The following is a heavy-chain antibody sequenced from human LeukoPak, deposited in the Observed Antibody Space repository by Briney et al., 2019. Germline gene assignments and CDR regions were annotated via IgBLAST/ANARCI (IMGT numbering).Heavy chain of an antibody. Sequence: SETLSLTCTVSGGSISTRSFYRGWIRQPPGKGLEWIGYIYYSGSTNYNPSLKSRVTISVDTSKNQFSLKLSSVTAADTAVYYCATIFGPGTYYYDSSGYPNDALDIWGQGTMVTVSS. CDR1: GGSISTRSFY. V-gene: IGHV4-61*05. J-gene: IGHJ3*02. D-gene: IGHD3-22*01. CDR3: ATIFGPGTYYYDSSGYPNDALDI. CDR2: IYYSGST.